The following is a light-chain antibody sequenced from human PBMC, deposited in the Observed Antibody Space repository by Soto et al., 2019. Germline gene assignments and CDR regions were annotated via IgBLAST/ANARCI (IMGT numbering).Light chain of an antibody. CDR3: QQYDSYLT. CDR2: KAS. CDR1: QSISSW. J-gene: IGKJ4*01. Sequence: DIQMTQSPSTLSASVGDRVTITCRASQSISSWVAWYQQKPGKAPKLMIYKASSLESGVPSRFSGSGSGTEFNLTISSLQPDDFATYYCQQYDSYLTFGGGTKVEIK. V-gene: IGKV1-5*03.